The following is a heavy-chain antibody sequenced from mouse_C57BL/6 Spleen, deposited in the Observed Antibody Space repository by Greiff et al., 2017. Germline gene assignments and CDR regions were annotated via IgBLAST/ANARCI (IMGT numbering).Heavy chain of an antibody. CDR3: ARSHYYCSSSYAMDY. Sequence: QVQLKQSGPELVKPGASVKISCKASGYAFSSSWMNWVKQRPGKGLEWIGRIYPGDGDTNYNGKFKGKATLTADKSSSTAYMQLSSLTSEDSAVYFCARSHYYCSSSYAMDYWGQGTSVTVSS. J-gene: IGHJ4*01. CDR2: IYPGDGDT. V-gene: IGHV1-82*01. CDR1: GYAFSSSW. D-gene: IGHD1-1*01.